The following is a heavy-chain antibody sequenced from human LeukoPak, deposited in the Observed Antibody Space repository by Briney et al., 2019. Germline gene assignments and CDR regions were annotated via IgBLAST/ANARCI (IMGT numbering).Heavy chain of an antibody. V-gene: IGHV3-30*03. Sequence: PGGSLRLSCAASGFTFSSYGMHWVRQAPGKGLEWVAVISYEGSNEYYADSVKGRFTISRDNSKNTLYLQMNSLRAEDTAVYYCARVRATFSPHFDNWGQGTLVTVSS. CDR1: GFTFSSYG. CDR2: ISYEGSNE. J-gene: IGHJ4*02. D-gene: IGHD5-12*01. CDR3: ARVRATFSPHFDN.